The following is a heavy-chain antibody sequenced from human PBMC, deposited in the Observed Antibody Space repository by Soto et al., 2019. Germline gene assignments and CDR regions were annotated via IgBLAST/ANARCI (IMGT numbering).Heavy chain of an antibody. V-gene: IGHV4-4*02. D-gene: IGHD2-21*02. Sequence: QVQLQESGPGLVKPSGTLSLTCAVSGDSMRSDKWWSWARQPPGKGLEWIGEVHPSGRTKFNPSLKSRIKISVEKSNNQFSMELSSMTAADTAVYYCARGGDWKFDYWGQGSRVTVSS. CDR2: VHPSGRT. CDR1: GDSMRSDKW. J-gene: IGHJ4*02. CDR3: ARGGDWKFDY.